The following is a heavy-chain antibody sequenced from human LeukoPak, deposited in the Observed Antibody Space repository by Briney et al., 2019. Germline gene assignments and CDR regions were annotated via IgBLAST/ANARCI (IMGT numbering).Heavy chain of an antibody. CDR3: ASQGGSAIEY. J-gene: IGHJ4*02. CDR2: IYYSGST. CDR1: RGCINHKNYF. V-gene: IGHV4-39*01. Sequence: SETLSLTYPVSRGCINHKNYFWLWIRQPPGKGLEWIGSIYYSGSTYYNPSLKSRVTISVDTSKNQFSLKLSSVTAADTAVYYCASQGGSAIEYWGQGTLVTVSS. D-gene: IGHD3-16*01.